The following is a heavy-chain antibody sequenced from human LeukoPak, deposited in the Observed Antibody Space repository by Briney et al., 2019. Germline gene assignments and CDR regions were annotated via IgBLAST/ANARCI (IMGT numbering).Heavy chain of an antibody. CDR3: ARDPLGY. CDR2: ISYDGSNK. Sequence: GGSLRLSCAASGFTFSSYAMHWVRQAPGKGLEWVAVISYDGSNKYYAGSVKGRFTISRDNSKNTLYLQMNSLRAEDTAVYYCARDPLGYWGQGTLVTVSS. CDR1: GFTFSSYA. J-gene: IGHJ4*02. V-gene: IGHV3-30*04.